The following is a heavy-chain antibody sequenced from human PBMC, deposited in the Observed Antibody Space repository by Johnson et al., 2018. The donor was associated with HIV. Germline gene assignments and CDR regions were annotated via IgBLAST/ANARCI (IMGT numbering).Heavy chain of an antibody. D-gene: IGHD3-3*01. CDR1: GFTFSNAW. CDR3: TTGGTIFGVVILDAFDI. Sequence: VQLVESGGGVVQPGRSLRLSCAASGFTFSNAWMRWVRQAPGQGLEWVSAISGSGGSTYYADSVKGRFTISRDTSKNTRYLQMNSLRAEDTAVYYCTTGGTIFGVVILDAFDIWGQGTMVTVSS. V-gene: IGHV3-23*04. CDR2: ISGSGGST. J-gene: IGHJ3*02.